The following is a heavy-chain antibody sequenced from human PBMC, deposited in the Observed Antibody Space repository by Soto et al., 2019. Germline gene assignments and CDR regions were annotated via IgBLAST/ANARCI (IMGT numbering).Heavy chain of an antibody. J-gene: IGHJ4*02. CDR2: INAGNGET. CDR1: GFTFSSYA. D-gene: IGHD6-13*01. CDR3: APAAAGNPFGY. Sequence: QVQLVQSGAEVKMPGASVKVSCKASGFTFSSYAIHWVRQAPGQGLEWMGWINAGNGETKYSQRFQGRVTITRDTSASTAYVELSSLRSEDTAVYYCAPAAAGNPFGYWGQGTLVTVSS. V-gene: IGHV1-3*01.